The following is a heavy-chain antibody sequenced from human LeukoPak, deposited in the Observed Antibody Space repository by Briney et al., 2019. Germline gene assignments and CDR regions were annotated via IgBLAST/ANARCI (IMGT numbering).Heavy chain of an antibody. D-gene: IGHD6-6*01. J-gene: IGHJ5*02. Sequence: SETLSLTCTVSGGSITSGTYYWGWLRQPPGKGLEWIGSIYYSGSAYYNPSLKSRVTISVDTSRNHFSLKLSSVTAADTAVYYCARSQHDYSSSVTWFDPWGQGTLVTVSS. CDR1: GGSITSGTYY. V-gene: IGHV4-39*02. CDR2: IYYSGSA. CDR3: ARSQHDYSSSVTWFDP.